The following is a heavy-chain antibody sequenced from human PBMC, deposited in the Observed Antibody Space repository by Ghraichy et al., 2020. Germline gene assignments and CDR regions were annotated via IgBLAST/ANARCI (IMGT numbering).Heavy chain of an antibody. CDR3: ARRAPYCGSTSCYDY. J-gene: IGHJ4*02. D-gene: IGHD2-21*01. Sequence: GGSLRLSCEASGFSFSIFDMTWVRQAQGKGLEWVSSIYSNSRYTYYAESLMGRFTISRDDAENSLYLQMNSLRAEDTAVYYCARRAPYCGSTSCYDYWGQGTLVTVSS. CDR1: GFSFSIFD. CDR2: IYSNSRYT. V-gene: IGHV3-21*01.